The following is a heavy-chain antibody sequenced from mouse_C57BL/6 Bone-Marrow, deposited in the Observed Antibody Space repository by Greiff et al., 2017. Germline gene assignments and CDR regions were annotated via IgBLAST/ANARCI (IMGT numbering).Heavy chain of an antibody. CDR1: GYTFTSYD. V-gene: IGHV1-85*01. CDR2: IYPGDGST. CDR3: ARDYGSSYWYFDV. Sequence: VKLQESGPELVKPGASVKLSCKASGYTFTSYDINWVKQRPGQGLEWIGWIYPGDGSTKYNEKFKGKATLTVDTSSSTAYMELHSLTSEDSAVYFCARDYGSSYWYFDVWGTGTTVTVSS. D-gene: IGHD1-1*01. J-gene: IGHJ1*03.